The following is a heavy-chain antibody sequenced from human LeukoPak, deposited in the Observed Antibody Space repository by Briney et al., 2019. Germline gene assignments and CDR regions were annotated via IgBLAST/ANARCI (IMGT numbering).Heavy chain of an antibody. CDR1: GGSISAYY. CDR2: IFYSGST. CDR3: ARDLYSSRSNDAFVI. Sequence: SGTLSLTCTVSGGSISAYYWNWIRQPPGKGLEWMGYIFYSGSTSYNPSPKSRVTISSPTPKNQTTLKLSSVTAADTAVYYCARDLYSSRSNDAFVIWGQGTMVTVSS. V-gene: IGHV4-59*12. D-gene: IGHD6-13*01. J-gene: IGHJ3*02.